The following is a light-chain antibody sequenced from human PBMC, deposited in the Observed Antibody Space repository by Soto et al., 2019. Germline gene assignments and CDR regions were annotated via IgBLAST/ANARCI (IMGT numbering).Light chain of an antibody. V-gene: IGLV2-8*01. CDR2: EVS. Sequence: QSALNQPPSASGSPGQSVTISCTGTSSDVGGYNYVSWYQQYAGKAPKLMIYEVSKRPSRVPDRFSGSKSGNTASLTVSGLQAEDEADYYCSSYAGTPVVFGGGTKVTVL. CDR1: SSDVGGYNY. J-gene: IGLJ2*01. CDR3: SSYAGTPVV.